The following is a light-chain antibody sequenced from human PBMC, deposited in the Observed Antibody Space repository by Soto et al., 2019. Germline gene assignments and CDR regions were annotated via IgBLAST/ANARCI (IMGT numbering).Light chain of an antibody. CDR2: GAS. CDR1: QRVSSRY. Sequence: IVLTQSPGTLSLSPGDRATLSCRASQRVSSRYLAWYQQKPGQAPSLLIFGASNRATGIPDRFSGSGSGTDFNFTIVRLEPEDFAMYYCQQYSDSPPTFGQGTKVEIK. J-gene: IGKJ1*01. V-gene: IGKV3-20*01. CDR3: QQYSDSPPT.